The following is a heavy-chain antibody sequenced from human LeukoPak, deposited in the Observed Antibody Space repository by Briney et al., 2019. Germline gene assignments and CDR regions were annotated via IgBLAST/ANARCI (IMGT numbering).Heavy chain of an antibody. CDR3: ARGVLVRGVIVFDY. V-gene: IGHV4-38-2*02. Sequence: PSETLSLTXTVSGHSISSGYYWGWIRQPPGKGLEWIGSIYHSGSTYYNPSLKSRVTISVDTSKNQFSLKLSSVTAADTAVYYCARGVLVRGVIVFDYWGQGTLVTVSS. J-gene: IGHJ4*02. D-gene: IGHD3-10*01. CDR2: IYHSGST. CDR1: GHSISSGYY.